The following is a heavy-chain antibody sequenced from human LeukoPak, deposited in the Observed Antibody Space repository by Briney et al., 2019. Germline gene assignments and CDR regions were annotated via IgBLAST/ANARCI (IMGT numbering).Heavy chain of an antibody. D-gene: IGHD2-2*01. CDR1: GYTFTSYG. J-gene: IGHJ5*02. V-gene: IGHV1-18*01. CDR3: ARDRHCTGTSCYQTSRLNWFDP. Sequence: ASVKVSCKASGYTFTSYGISWVRQAPGQGLEWMGWISAYNGNTNYAQKLQGRVTMTTDTSTSTAYMELRSLRSDDTAVYYCARDRHCTGTSCYQTSRLNWFDPWGQGTLVTVSS. CDR2: ISAYNGNT.